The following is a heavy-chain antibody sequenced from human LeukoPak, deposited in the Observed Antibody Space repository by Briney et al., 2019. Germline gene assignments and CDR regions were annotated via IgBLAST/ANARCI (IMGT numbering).Heavy chain of an antibody. D-gene: IGHD5-18*01. CDR3: TTDGGVIGQVWLSY. CDR1: GFTSMNAW. Sequence: PGGSLRRSCAASGFTSMNAWMSWVRQAPGKALEWVARIKSKRDGETTDYAAPVKGRFTISRDDSKNTLYLQMNSLKTEDTALYYCTTDGGVIGQVWLSYWGQGTLVTVSS. V-gene: IGHV3-15*01. CDR2: IKSKRDGETT. J-gene: IGHJ4*02.